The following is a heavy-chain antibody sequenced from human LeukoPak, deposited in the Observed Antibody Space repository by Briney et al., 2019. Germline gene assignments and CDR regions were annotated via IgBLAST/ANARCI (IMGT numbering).Heavy chain of an antibody. CDR2: IYPGDSDT. J-gene: IGHJ3*02. CDR3: ASPSKSGYTEDAFDI. Sequence: GESLKISCKGSGYSFTSYWIGWVRQMPGKGLEWMGIIYPGDSDTRYSPSFQGQVTISADKSISTAYLQWSSLKASDTAMYYCASPSKSGYTEDAFDIWGQGTMVTVSS. CDR1: GYSFTSYW. V-gene: IGHV5-51*01. D-gene: IGHD5-12*01.